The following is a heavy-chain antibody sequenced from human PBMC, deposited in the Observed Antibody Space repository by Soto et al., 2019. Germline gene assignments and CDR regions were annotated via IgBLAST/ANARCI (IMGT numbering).Heavy chain of an antibody. CDR2: VSYSGGT. CDR3: SRRAPEGFDP. J-gene: IGHJ5*02. V-gene: IGHV4-39*01. CDR1: GGSISSSPYF. Sequence: PSATLSLTCPVSGGSISSSPYFWGWIRQPPGKGLEWIASVSYSGGTYYNPSLKSRVTISVDTSKKQFSLNLTSVTAADTAFYYCSRRAPEGFDPWGQGTQVTV.